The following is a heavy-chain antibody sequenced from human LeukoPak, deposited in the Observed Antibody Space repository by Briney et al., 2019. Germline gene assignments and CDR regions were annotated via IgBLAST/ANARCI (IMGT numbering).Heavy chain of an antibody. J-gene: IGHJ4*02. CDR2: ISGSGGSA. Sequence: GGSLRVSCAASGLTSGCCAMSWVRQAPGKGLEWVSAISGSGGSAYYADSVKGRFTVSRDNSKNTLYLQMNSLRVEDTATYYCASRPTSAVVAPSDYWGQGTLVTVSS. CDR3: ASRPTSAVVAPSDY. V-gene: IGHV3-23*01. D-gene: IGHD3-22*01. CDR1: GLTSGCCA.